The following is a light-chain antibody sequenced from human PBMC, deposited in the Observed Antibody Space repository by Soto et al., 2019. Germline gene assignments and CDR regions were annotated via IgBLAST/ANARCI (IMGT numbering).Light chain of an antibody. Sequence: EIVLTQSPATLSSFPGDSVALSXMASQYINTRLAWYQHRPGQAPRLLIYQTSIRATGIPARFSGSGSGTEFTLTISSLQPEDFAVYYCQQYYNWPRTFGQGTNVDI. CDR2: QTS. CDR1: QYINTR. V-gene: IGKV3-15*01. CDR3: QQYYNWPRT. J-gene: IGKJ1*01.